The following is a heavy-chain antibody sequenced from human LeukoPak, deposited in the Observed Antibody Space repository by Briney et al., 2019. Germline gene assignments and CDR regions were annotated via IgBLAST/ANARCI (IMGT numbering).Heavy chain of an antibody. V-gene: IGHV3-30*02. D-gene: IGHD3-3*01. CDR3: ANPYDFWSGFSAPHI. CDR2: IRYDGSNK. Sequence: SGGSLSLFCAASGFTFSSYGMHWFRQAPGKGLEWVAFIRYDGSNKYYADSVKGRFTISRDNSKNTLYLQMNSMRAEDTAVYYCANPYDFWSGFSAPHIWGQGTMVTVSS. CDR1: GFTFSSYG. J-gene: IGHJ3*02.